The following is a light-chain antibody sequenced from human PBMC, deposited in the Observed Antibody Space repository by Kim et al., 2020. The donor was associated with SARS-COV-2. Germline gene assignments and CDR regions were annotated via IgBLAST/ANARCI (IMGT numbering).Light chain of an antibody. Sequence: DIVMTQSPATLSVSPGERATLSCRAIHSVAGKLAWYQQKPGQAPRLLIYGASVRATGIPARFSGSGSGTEFTLTISSLQSEDFAVYYCQEYNNWPALSFGGGTKVDIK. J-gene: IGKJ4*01. CDR2: GAS. CDR1: HSVAGK. V-gene: IGKV3D-15*01. CDR3: QEYNNWPALS.